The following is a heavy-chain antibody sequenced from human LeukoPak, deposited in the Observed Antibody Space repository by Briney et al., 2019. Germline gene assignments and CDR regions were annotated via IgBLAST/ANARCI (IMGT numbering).Heavy chain of an antibody. V-gene: IGHV1-24*01. CDR2: FDPEDGET. CDR1: GYTLTELS. Sequence: EASVKVSCKVSGYTLTELSMHWVRQAPGKGLEWMGGFDPEDGETIYAQKFQGRVTMTEDTSTDTAYMELSSLRSEDTAVYYCATVPRRFWSGYYTGGIFDYWGQGTLVTVSS. J-gene: IGHJ4*02. D-gene: IGHD3-3*01. CDR3: ATVPRRFWSGYYTGGIFDY.